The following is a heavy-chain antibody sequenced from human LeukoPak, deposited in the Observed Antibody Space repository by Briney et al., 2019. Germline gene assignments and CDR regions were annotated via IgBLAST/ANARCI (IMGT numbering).Heavy chain of an antibody. Sequence: GGSLRLSCAASGFTFSSYSMNWVRQAPGKGLEWVSSISSSSSYIYYADSVKGRFTISRDNAKNSLYLQMNSLGAEDTAVYYCARAKVAAAGTVDWFDPWGQGTLVTVSS. CDR2: ISSSSSYI. D-gene: IGHD6-13*01. V-gene: IGHV3-21*01. CDR3: ARAKVAAAGTVDWFDP. J-gene: IGHJ5*02. CDR1: GFTFSSYS.